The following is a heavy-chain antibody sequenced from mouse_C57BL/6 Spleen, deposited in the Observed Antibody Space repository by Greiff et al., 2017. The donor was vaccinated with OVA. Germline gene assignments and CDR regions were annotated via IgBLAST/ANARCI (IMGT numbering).Heavy chain of an antibody. J-gene: IGHJ3*01. Sequence: QQSCKASGYTFTSYWMQWVKQRPGQGLEWIGEIDPSDSYTNYNQKFKGKATLTVDTSSSTAYMQLSSLTSEDSAVYYCARGGPWFAYWGQGTLVTVSA. CDR2: IDPSDSYT. CDR3: ARGGPWFAY. CDR1: GYTFTSYW. V-gene: IGHV1-50*01.